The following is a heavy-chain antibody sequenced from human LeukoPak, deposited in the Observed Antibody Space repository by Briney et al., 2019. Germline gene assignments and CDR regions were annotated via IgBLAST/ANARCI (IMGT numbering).Heavy chain of an antibody. CDR3: AKARAYYYEFDY. D-gene: IGHD3-22*01. V-gene: IGHV3-23*01. Sequence: PGGSLRLSCAASGFTFASYAMTWVRQAPGKGLEWVSAIGVSGGSTYYADSVKGRFTISRDNSKNTFYLQMSSLRAEDTAVYYCAKARAYYYEFDYWGQGTLVTVSS. CDR1: GFTFASYA. J-gene: IGHJ4*02. CDR2: IGVSGGST.